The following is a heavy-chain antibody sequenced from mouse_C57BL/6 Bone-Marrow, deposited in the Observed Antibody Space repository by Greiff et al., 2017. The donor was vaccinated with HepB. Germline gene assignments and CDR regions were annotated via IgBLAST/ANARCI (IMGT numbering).Heavy chain of an antibody. J-gene: IGHJ4*01. CDR2: IHPNSGST. V-gene: IGHV1-64*01. CDR3: ARWLLDYYAMDY. D-gene: IGHD2-3*01. CDR1: GYTFTSYW. Sequence: QVQLQQPGAELVKPGASVKLSCKASGYTFTSYWMNWVKQRPGQGLEWIGMIHPNSGSTNYNEKFKSKATLTVDKSSSTAYMQLSSQTYEDSAVYYCARWLLDYYAMDYWGQGTSVTVSS.